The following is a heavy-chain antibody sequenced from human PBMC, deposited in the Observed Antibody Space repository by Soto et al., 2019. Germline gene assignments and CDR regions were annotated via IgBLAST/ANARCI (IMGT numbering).Heavy chain of an antibody. J-gene: IGHJ4*02. CDR1: GFTFSRDE. CDR2: IQNHGYST. V-gene: IGHV3-48*03. CDR3: AKGSEWLVTWDFDY. D-gene: IGHD6-19*01. Sequence: EVQLVESGGGLVQPGGSLRLSCEASGFTFSRDEMNWVRQAPGKGLEWIAYIQNHGYSTHYADSVKGRFTISRDNAKNTLYLQMSSLTAEDTAIYYCAKGSEWLVTWDFDYWGQGTLVTVSS.